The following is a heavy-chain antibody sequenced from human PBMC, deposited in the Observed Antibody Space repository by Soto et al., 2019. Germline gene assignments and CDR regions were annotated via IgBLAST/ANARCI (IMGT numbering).Heavy chain of an antibody. D-gene: IGHD3-10*01. Sequence: TSETLSLPWAVYCGSFSGYYWGWIRQPPGKGLGWIGEINHSGSTNYNPSLKSRVTMSVDTPKNQFSLKLSSGTAADTSFYYCATTRGGPSYWSRGSLDPVSA. J-gene: IGHJ4*02. CDR1: CGSFSGYY. V-gene: IGHV4-34*01. CDR3: ATTRGGPSY. CDR2: INHSGST.